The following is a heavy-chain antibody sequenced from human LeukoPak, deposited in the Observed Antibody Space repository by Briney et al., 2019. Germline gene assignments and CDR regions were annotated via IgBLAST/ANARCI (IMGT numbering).Heavy chain of an antibody. V-gene: IGHV4-59*01. J-gene: IGHJ4*02. D-gene: IGHD5-18*01. Sequence: SETLSLTSTVSGGSISSYYWSWIRQPPGKGLEWIGYIYYSGSTNYNPSLKSRVTISVDTSKNQFSLKLSSVTAADTAVYYCARSPTGYSRFDYWGQGTLVTVSS. CDR3: ARSPTGYSRFDY. CDR2: IYYSGST. CDR1: GGSISSYY.